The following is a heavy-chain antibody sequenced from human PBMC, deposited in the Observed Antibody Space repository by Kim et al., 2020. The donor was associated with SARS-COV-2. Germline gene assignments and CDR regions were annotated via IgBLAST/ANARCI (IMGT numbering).Heavy chain of an antibody. D-gene: IGHD6-19*01. CDR1: GGSFSGYY. Sequence: SETLSLTCAVYGGSFSGYYWSWIRQPAGKGLEWIGEINHSGSTNYNPSLKSRVTISVDTSKNQFSLKLSSVTAADTAVYYCSSAGRQWLVRPLFYYFDY. CDR3: SSAGRQWLVRPLFYYFDY. J-gene: IGHJ4*01. CDR2: INHSGST. V-gene: IGHV4-34*01.